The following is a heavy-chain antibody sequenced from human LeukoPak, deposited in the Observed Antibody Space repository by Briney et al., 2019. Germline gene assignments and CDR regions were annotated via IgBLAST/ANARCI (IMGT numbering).Heavy chain of an antibody. D-gene: IGHD5-18*01. V-gene: IGHV3-74*01. J-gene: IGHJ4*02. CDR2: INSDGSST. CDR3: ARGASGYSYG. CDR1: GFNSSNYW. Sequence: GGSLRLSCAASGFNSSNYWMHWVRQGPGKGLVWVSRINSDGSSTSYADSVKGRFTISRDNAKNTLYLQMNSLRAKDTAVYYCARGASGYSYGWGQGTLVTVSS.